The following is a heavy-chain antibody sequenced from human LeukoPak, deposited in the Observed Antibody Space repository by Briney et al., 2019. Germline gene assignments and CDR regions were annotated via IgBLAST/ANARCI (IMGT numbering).Heavy chain of an antibody. CDR1: GFTFDDYA. CDR3: TKPAQSVALIDDY. J-gene: IGHJ4*02. D-gene: IGHD2-15*01. Sequence: PGGSLRLSCAASGFTFDDYAMHWVRQAPGKGLEWVSLISGDGGSTYYAASVKDRFTISRDNSRTSLYLQMNSLRTEDTALYYCTKPAQSVALIDDYWGQGTLVTVSS. V-gene: IGHV3-43*02. CDR2: ISGDGGST.